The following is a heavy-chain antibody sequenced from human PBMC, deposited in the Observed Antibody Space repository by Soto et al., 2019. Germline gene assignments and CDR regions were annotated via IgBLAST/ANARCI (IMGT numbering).Heavy chain of an antibody. Sequence: ASVKVSCKASGYTFTSYYMHWVRQAPGQGLEWVGIINPSGGSTSYAQKFQGRVTMTRDTSTSTVYMELSSLRSEDTAVYYCARDGEGRDGYNFYFDYWGQGTLVTVSS. J-gene: IGHJ4*02. CDR1: GYTFTSYY. CDR2: INPSGGST. CDR3: ARDGEGRDGYNFYFDY. D-gene: IGHD5-12*01. V-gene: IGHV1-46*01.